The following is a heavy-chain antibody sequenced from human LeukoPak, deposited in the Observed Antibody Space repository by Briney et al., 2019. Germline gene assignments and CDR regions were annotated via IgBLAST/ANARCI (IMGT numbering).Heavy chain of an antibody. CDR1: GFTFRSYW. Sequence: GGSLRLSCVASGFTFRSYWMSWVRQAPGKGLEWVANIKQDGSEKYYVDSVKGRFTISRDNAKNTLYLQMNSLRAEDTAVYYCARVAYCGGDCYSLDYYYMDVWGKGTTVTVSS. CDR2: IKQDGSEK. V-gene: IGHV3-7*01. J-gene: IGHJ6*03. CDR3: ARVAYCGGDCYSLDYYYMDV. D-gene: IGHD2-21*02.